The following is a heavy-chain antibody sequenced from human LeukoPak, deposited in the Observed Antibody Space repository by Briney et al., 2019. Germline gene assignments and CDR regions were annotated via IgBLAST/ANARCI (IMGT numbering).Heavy chain of an antibody. D-gene: IGHD1-26*01. CDR2: ISYDGSNK. CDR3: AKDVVGAIDY. V-gene: IGHV3-30*09. Sequence: PGGSLRLSCAAPGFTFSSYAMHWVRQAPGKGLEWVAVISYDGSNKYYADSVKGRFAISRDNSKNTLYLQMNSLRTEDTALYYCAKDVVGAIDYWGQGTLVTVSS. J-gene: IGHJ4*02. CDR1: GFTFSSYA.